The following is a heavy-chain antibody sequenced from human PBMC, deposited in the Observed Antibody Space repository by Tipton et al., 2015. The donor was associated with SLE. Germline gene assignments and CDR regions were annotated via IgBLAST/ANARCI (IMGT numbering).Heavy chain of an antibody. CDR3: ARGISARGVIIIYYFDY. D-gene: IGHD3-10*01. V-gene: IGHV4-38-2*01. CDR2: IYQNGNT. J-gene: IGHJ4*02. CDR1: GYSISSSSY. Sequence: LRLSCAVSGYSISSSSYWGWIRQPPGKGLEWIGTIYQNGNTYYNPSLKSRVTMSVDTSKNQFSLKLSSVTAADTAVYYCARGISARGVIIIYYFDYWGQGTLVTVSS.